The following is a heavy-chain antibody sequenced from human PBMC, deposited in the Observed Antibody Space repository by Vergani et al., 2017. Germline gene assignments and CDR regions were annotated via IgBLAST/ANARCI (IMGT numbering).Heavy chain of an antibody. V-gene: IGHV3-33*03. D-gene: IGHD2-15*01. CDR2: IWYDGSNK. J-gene: IGHJ4*02. CDR3: AKLLGVAGATTDFDY. CDR1: GFTFSSYC. Sequence: QVQLVESGGGVVQPGRSLRLSCAASGFTFSSYCMHWVRPAPGKGLEWVAVIWYDGSNKYYADSVKGRFTISRDKSKNTLYLQMNSLRAEDTAVYYCAKLLGVAGATTDFDYWGQGTLVTVSS.